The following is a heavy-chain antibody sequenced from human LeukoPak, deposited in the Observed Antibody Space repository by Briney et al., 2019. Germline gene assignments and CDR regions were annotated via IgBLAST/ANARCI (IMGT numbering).Heavy chain of an antibody. CDR1: GGTFSSYA. J-gene: IGHJ4*02. CDR2: IIPIFGTA. V-gene: IGHV1-69*05. Sequence: ASVKVSCKASGGTFSSYAISWVRQAPGQGLEWMGRIIPIFGTANYAQKFQGRVTITTDESTSTAYMELSSLGSEDTAVYYCARVSHQGDYYDHDYWGQGTLVTVSS. CDR3: ARVSHQGDYYDHDY. D-gene: IGHD3-22*01.